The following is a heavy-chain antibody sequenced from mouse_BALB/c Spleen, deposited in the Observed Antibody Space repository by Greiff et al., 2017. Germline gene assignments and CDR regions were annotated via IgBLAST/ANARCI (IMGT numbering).Heavy chain of an antibody. J-gene: IGHJ1*01. Sequence: EVQGVESGGGLVQPGGSLKLSCAASGFDFSRYWMSWVRQAPGKGLEWIGEINPDSSTINYTPSLKDKFIISRDNAKNTLYLQMSKVRSEDTALYYCARLNYKLRYFDVWGAGTTVTVSS. CDR3: ARLNYKLRYFDV. CDR2: INPDSSTI. V-gene: IGHV4-1*02. D-gene: IGHD1-3*01. CDR1: GFDFSRYW.